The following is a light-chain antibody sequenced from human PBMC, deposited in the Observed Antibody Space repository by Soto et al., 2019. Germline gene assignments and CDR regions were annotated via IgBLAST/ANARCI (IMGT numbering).Light chain of an antibody. V-gene: IGKV3-20*01. Sequence: EIVLTQSPGTLSLSPGERATLSCRASRSVNSNYLAWYQQRPGQAPRLLIYGAASRATGIPDRFSGGGSETDFTLTISSLEPADFAVYYWQHYGSSSPLITFGQGTRLEIK. CDR1: RSVNSNY. CDR2: GAA. CDR3: QHYGSSSPLIT. J-gene: IGKJ5*01.